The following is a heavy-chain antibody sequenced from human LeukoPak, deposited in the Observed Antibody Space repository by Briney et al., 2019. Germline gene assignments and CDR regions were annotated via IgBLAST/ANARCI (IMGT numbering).Heavy chain of an antibody. J-gene: IGHJ5*02. CDR3: VKDPRIVVVPAAIGWFDP. D-gene: IGHD2-2*01. V-gene: IGHV3-64D*06. CDR2: ISSNGGST. Sequence: QPGGSLVLSWSASGFPFSSYAMHWARQAPGKGLEYVSAISSNGGSTYYADSGKGRFTISRDNSKNTLYLQMSSLRAEDTAVYYCVKDPRIVVVPAAIGWFDPWGQGTLVTVSS. CDR1: GFPFSSYA.